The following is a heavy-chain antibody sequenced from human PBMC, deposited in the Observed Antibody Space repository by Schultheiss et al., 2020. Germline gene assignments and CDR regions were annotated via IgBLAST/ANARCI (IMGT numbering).Heavy chain of an antibody. Sequence: GGSLRLSCAASGFTFSSYWMSWVRQAPGKGLEWVANIKQDGSEKYYVDSVKGRFTISRDNAKNSLYLQMNSLRAEDTAVYYCARELDSSSWYDYYYGMDFWGQGSTVTVSS. CDR3: ARELDSSSWYDYYYGMDF. J-gene: IGHJ6*02. D-gene: IGHD6-13*01. CDR2: IKQDGSEK. CDR1: GFTFSSYW. V-gene: IGHV3-7*01.